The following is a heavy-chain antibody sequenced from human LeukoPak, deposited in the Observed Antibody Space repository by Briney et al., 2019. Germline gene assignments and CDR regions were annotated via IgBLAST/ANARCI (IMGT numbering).Heavy chain of an antibody. D-gene: IGHD1-1*01. Sequence: SETLSLTCTVSGGSISSGGYYWSWIRQHPGKGLERIGYIYYSGSTYYNPSLKSRVTISVDASKNQFSLKLSSVTAADTAVYYCARGGVELEKANWFDPWGQGTLVTVSS. CDR3: ARGGVELEKANWFDP. V-gene: IGHV4-31*03. J-gene: IGHJ5*02. CDR1: GGSISSGGYY. CDR2: IYYSGST.